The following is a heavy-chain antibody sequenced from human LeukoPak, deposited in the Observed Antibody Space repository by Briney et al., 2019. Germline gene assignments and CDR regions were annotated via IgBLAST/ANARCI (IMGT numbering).Heavy chain of an antibody. CDR3: AVVPAATNYYYYGMDV. V-gene: IGHV4-31*03. Sequence: SQTLSLTCTVSGGSISSGGYYWGWRRQHPGRGLEWIGYIYYSESTYNNPSLKTRVTISVDTSKNQFSLKLSSVTAADTAVYYCAVVPAATNYYYYGMDVWGKGTTVTVSS. J-gene: IGHJ6*04. D-gene: IGHD2-2*01. CDR2: IYYSEST. CDR1: GGSISSGGYY.